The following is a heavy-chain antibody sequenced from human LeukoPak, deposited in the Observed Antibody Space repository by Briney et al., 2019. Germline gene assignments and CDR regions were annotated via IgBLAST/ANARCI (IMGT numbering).Heavy chain of an antibody. J-gene: IGHJ4*02. D-gene: IGHD3-10*01. CDR3: ARESHVTREDY. CDR1: GGTFTSYG. Sequence: ASVKVSCKASGGTFTSYGISWVRQAPGQGLEWMGWISANDGNTDYPQKLQGRVTMTTDTSTSTAYMELRSLRSDDTAVYYCARESHVTREDYWGQGTLVTVSS. V-gene: IGHV1-18*01. CDR2: ISANDGNT.